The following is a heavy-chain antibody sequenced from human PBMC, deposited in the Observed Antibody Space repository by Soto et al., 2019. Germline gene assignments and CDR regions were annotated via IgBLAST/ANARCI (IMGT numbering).Heavy chain of an antibody. CDR1: GFTFSSYS. CDR3: ARDGDLPYAFDI. Sequence: EVQLVESGGGLVQPGGSLRLSCAASGFTFSSYSMNWVRQAPGKGLEWVSYISSSSTIYYADSVKGRFTISRDNAKNSLYLQMNSLRAEDTAVYYCARDGDLPYAFDIWGQGTMVTVSS. CDR2: ISSSSTI. V-gene: IGHV3-48*01. D-gene: IGHD2-21*02. J-gene: IGHJ3*02.